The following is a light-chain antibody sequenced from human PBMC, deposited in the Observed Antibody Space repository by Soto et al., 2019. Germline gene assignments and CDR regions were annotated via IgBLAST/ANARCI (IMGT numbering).Light chain of an antibody. J-gene: IGKJ1*01. Sequence: EIVMTQSPATLSVSPGDRATLSCRASQSVNTNLAWYQQKRGQAPRLLIYGASTRANGIPARFSGSGSGTEFTLTISSLQSEDFAVYYCQQYNNRPPWTFGQGTKVEIK. V-gene: IGKV3-15*01. CDR3: QQYNNRPPWT. CDR2: GAS. CDR1: QSVNTN.